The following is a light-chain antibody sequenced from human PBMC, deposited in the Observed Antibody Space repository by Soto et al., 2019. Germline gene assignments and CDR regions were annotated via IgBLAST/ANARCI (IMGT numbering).Light chain of an antibody. J-gene: IGLJ1*01. CDR2: EAS. CDR1: SSDVGGYNY. V-gene: IGLV2-14*01. Sequence: QSALTQPASVSGSPGQSITISCTGTSSDVGGYNYVSWYQQHPGKAPKLMIYEASNRPSGVSNRFSGSKSGNTASLTISGLQAEDEADYFCNSYGSTSTRYVFGTGTKLTVL. CDR3: NSYGSTSTRYV.